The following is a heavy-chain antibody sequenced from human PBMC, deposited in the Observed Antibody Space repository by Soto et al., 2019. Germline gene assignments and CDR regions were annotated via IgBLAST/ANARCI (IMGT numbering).Heavy chain of an antibody. CDR1: GYTFTSYD. V-gene: IGHV1-8*01. D-gene: IGHD3-16*02. CDR3: ARPYYDYVWGSYRPDAFDI. J-gene: IGHJ3*02. CDR2: MNPNSGNT. Sequence: GASVKVSCKXSGYTFTSYDINWVRQATGQGLEWMGWMNPNSGNTGYAQKFQGRVTMTRNTSISTAYMELSSLRSEDTAVYYCARPYYDYVWGSYRPDAFDIWGQGTMVTVSS.